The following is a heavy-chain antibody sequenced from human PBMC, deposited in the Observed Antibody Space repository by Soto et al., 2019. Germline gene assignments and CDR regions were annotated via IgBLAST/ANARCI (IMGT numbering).Heavy chain of an antibody. CDR3: ARAERPYGDYDNYYYAMDV. D-gene: IGHD4-17*01. J-gene: IGHJ6*02. CDR2: FIPIYGTR. Sequence: QVQLVHSGAEVKKPGSSVKVSCKASGGTFSRYAISWVRRAPGQGLEWIGGFIPIYGTRNYAQKFQGRVTITADESTSTAYRELSSLRSEDTAVYYCARAERPYGDYDNYYYAMDVWDQGTSVTVSS. V-gene: IGHV1-69*01. CDR1: GGTFSRYA.